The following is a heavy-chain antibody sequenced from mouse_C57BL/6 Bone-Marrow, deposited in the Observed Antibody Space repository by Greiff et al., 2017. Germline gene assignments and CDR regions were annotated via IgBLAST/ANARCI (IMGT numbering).Heavy chain of an antibody. D-gene: IGHD3-3*01. CDR2: ISGGGGNT. J-gene: IGHJ4*01. V-gene: IGHV5-9*04. CDR1: GFTFSSYT. CDR3: ARRDYDAMDY. Sequence: EVKLVESGGGLVKPGGSLKLSCAASGFTFSSYTMSWVRQTPEKRLEWVATISGGGGNTYYPESVKGRFTISRDNAKNTLYLQMSSLRSEDTAVYYCARRDYDAMDYWGQGTSVTVSS.